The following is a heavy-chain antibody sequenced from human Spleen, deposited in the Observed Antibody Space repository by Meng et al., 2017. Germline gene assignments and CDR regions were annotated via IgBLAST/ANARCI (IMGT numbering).Heavy chain of an antibody. CDR3: ARESIIWENRWFDP. Sequence: SETLSLTCSVSGGSISSTTYWWGWIRQSPGKGLEWIGYIYYSGSTNYNPSLKSRVTISVDTSKNQFSLKLSSVTAADTAVYYCARESIIWENRWFDPWGQGTLVTVSS. CDR2: IYYSGST. V-gene: IGHV4-61*01. D-gene: IGHD3-16*01. J-gene: IGHJ5*02. CDR1: GGSISSTTYW.